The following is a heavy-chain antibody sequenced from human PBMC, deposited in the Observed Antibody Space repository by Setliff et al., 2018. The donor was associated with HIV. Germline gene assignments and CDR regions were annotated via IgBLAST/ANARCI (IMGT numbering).Heavy chain of an antibody. CDR1: GFDFSDYW. CDR3: ARDLYGVSATAFDV. Sequence: GGSLRLSCVASGFDFSDYWMSWVRQAPGKGLEWVATINEDGSKKYYGASVQGRFTVSRDNARNSLYLQMNSLRVDDTAVYYCARDLYGVSATAFDVWGQGTMVTVSS. D-gene: IGHD6-13*01. CDR2: INEDGSKK. V-gene: IGHV3-7*01. J-gene: IGHJ3*01.